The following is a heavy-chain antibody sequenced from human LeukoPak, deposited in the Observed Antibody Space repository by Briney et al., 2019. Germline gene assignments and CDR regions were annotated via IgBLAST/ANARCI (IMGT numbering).Heavy chain of an antibody. D-gene: IGHD6-13*01. J-gene: IGHJ4*02. V-gene: IGHV3-11*05. Sequence: GGSLRLSCAASGFTLSDYYMSWIRQGPGKGLEWVSYISSSSSYTNYADSVKGRFTISRDNAKNSLYLQMDSLRAEDTAVYYCARDADIAAAGPIDYWGQGTLVTVSS. CDR2: ISSSSSYT. CDR1: GFTLSDYY. CDR3: ARDADIAAAGPIDY.